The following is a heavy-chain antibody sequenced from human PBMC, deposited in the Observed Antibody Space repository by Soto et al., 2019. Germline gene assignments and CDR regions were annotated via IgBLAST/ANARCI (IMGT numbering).Heavy chain of an antibody. J-gene: IGHJ3*02. D-gene: IGHD5-18*01. CDR3: AKGGSGYSYGRGAFDI. V-gene: IGHV4-59*01. CDR1: GGAISSYY. CDR2: IYYSGST. Sequence: SETLSLTCTVCGGAISSYYWSWIRQPPGKGLEWIGYIYYSGSTNYNPSLKSRVTISVDTSKNQFSLKLSSVTAADTAVYYCAKGGSGYSYGRGAFDIWGQGTMVTVSS.